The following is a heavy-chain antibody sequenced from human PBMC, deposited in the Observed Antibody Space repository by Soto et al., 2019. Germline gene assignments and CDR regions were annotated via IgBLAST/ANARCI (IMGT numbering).Heavy chain of an antibody. J-gene: IGHJ6*02. CDR2: INHSGST. CDR3: ARDPLTGTMDV. D-gene: IGHD1-20*01. CDR1: GGSFSGYY. Sequence: TLSLTCAVYGGSFSGYYWSWIRQPPGKGLEWIGEINHSGSTNYNPSLKSRVTISVDTSKNQFSLKLSSVTAADTAVYYCARDPLTGTMDVWGQGTTVTVSS. V-gene: IGHV4-34*01.